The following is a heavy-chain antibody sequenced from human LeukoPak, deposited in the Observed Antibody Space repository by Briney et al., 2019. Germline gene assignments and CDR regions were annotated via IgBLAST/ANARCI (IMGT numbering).Heavy chain of an antibody. CDR2: ISSSGSTI. V-gene: IGHV3-48*03. CDR1: GFTFSSYE. Sequence: GGSLSLSCAASGFTFSSYEMNWVRQAPGKGLEWVSYISSSGSTIYYADSVKGRFTISRDNAKNSLYLQMNSLRAEDTAVYYCARESRRGLSITYYYGMDVWGKGTTVTVSS. CDR3: ARESRRGLSITYYYGMDV. D-gene: IGHD2-21*01. J-gene: IGHJ6*04.